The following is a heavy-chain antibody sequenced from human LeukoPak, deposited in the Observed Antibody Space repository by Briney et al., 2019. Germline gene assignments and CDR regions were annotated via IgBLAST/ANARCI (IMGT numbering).Heavy chain of an antibody. V-gene: IGHV1-69*05. CDR1: GGTFSSYA. Sequence: SVKVSCKASGGTFSSYAISWVRQAPGQGLEWMGGIIPIFGTANYAQKFQGRVTITTDESTSTAYMELSSLRSEDTAVYYCAREGGGNPHVPYYYYMDAWGKGTTVTVSS. D-gene: IGHD2-15*01. CDR2: IIPIFGTA. CDR3: AREGGGNPHVPYYYYMDA. J-gene: IGHJ6*03.